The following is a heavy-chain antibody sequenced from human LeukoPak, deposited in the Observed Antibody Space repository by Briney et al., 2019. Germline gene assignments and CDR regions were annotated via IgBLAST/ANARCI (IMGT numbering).Heavy chain of an antibody. Sequence: SETLSLTCTVSGYSISSGYYWGWIRQPPGKGLEWIGSIYHSGSTYYNPSLKSRVTISVDTSKNQFSLKLSSVTAADTAVYYCARVQGRSYYDFWSGYRDAFDIWGQGTMVTVSS. J-gene: IGHJ3*02. CDR2: IYHSGST. V-gene: IGHV4-38-2*02. CDR3: ARVQGRSYYDFWSGYRDAFDI. D-gene: IGHD3-3*01. CDR1: GYSISSGYY.